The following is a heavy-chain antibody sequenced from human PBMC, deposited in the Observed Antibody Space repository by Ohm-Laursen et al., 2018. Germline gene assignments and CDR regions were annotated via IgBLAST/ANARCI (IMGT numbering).Heavy chain of an antibody. CDR1: GFTFSSYA. D-gene: IGHD1-7*01. Sequence: LSLTCAASGFTFSSYAMSWVRQAPGKGLEWVSAISGSGGSTYYADSVKGRFTISRDNSKNTLYLQMNSLRAEDTAVYYCAKTQFESGTTPDYWGQGTLVTVSS. J-gene: IGHJ4*02. V-gene: IGHV3-23*01. CDR3: AKTQFESGTTPDY. CDR2: ISGSGGST.